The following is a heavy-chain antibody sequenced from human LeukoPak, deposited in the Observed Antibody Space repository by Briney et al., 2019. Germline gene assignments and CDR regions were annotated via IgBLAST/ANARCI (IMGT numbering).Heavy chain of an antibody. J-gene: IGHJ3*02. V-gene: IGHV4-59*01. Sequence: SETLSLTCTVSGGSISSYYWSWIRQPPGKGLEWIGYIYYSGSANYNPSLKSRVTISVDTSKNQFSLKLSSVTAADTAVYYCARDCSSTSCPPPEDAFDIWGQGTMVTVSS. D-gene: IGHD2-2*01. CDR3: ARDCSSTSCPPPEDAFDI. CDR2: IYYSGSA. CDR1: GGSISSYY.